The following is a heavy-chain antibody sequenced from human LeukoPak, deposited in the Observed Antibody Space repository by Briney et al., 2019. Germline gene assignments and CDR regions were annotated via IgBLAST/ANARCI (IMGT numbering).Heavy chain of an antibody. J-gene: IGHJ4*02. V-gene: IGHV3-30*02. CDR2: IRYDGSNK. CDR3: ASTHLGYCSSSSCQNDY. Sequence: GSLRLSGAASGFTFSTYGWHWVRQAPAKGLEGLAFIRYDGSNKYYADSVKGRFTISRDNSKNTLYLQMNSLRAEDTAVYYCASTHLGYCSSSSCQNDYWGQGTLVTVSS. CDR1: GFTFSTYG. D-gene: IGHD2-2*01.